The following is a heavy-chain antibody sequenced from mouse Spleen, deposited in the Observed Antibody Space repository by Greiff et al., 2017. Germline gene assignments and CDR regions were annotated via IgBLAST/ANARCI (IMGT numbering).Heavy chain of an antibody. CDR1: GYTFTDYE. Sequence: QVQLKESGAELVRPGASVTLSCKASGYTFTDYEMHWVKQTPVHGLEWIGAIDPETGGTAYNQKFKGKAILTADKSSSTAYMELRSLTSEDSAVYYCTRYPGKGYAMDYWGQGTSVTVSS. CDR3: TRYPGKGYAMDY. D-gene: IGHD2-1*01. J-gene: IGHJ4*01. CDR2: IDPETGGT. V-gene: IGHV1-15*01.